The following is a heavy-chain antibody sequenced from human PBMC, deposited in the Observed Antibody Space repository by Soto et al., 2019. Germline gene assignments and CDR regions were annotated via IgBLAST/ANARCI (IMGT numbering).Heavy chain of an antibody. CDR2: ISSSSSTI. Sequence: EVQLVESGGGLVQPGGSLRLSCAASGFTFSSYSMNWVRQAPGKGLEWVSYISSSSSTIYYADSVKGRFTISRDKAKNSLYLQMNRLRAEDTAVYYCARECGDLNWFDPWGQATLVTVSS. CDR1: GFTFSSYS. D-gene: IGHD4-17*01. V-gene: IGHV3-48*01. CDR3: ARECGDLNWFDP. J-gene: IGHJ5*02.